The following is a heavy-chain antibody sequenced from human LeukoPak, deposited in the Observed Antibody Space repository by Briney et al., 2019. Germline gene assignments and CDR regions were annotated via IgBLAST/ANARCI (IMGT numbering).Heavy chain of an antibody. J-gene: IGHJ4*02. CDR1: GFTVSSTY. CDR3: ARFYFPEEHDRAWYEAH. V-gene: IGHV3-74*01. Sequence: GGSLRLSCAASGFTVSSTYMSWVRRAPGKELVWVARIRGDGRATTYADSVKGRFTISRDNAMNTVFLQMKSLRAEDTGIYYCARFYFPEEHDRAWYEAHWGQGIRVTVS. CDR2: IRGDGRAT. D-gene: IGHD6-19*01.